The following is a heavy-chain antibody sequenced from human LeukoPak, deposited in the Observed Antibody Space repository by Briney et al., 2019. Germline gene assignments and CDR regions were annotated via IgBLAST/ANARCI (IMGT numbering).Heavy chain of an antibody. V-gene: IGHV3-72*01. CDR3: AREVDGSGCHEFDY. D-gene: IGHD5-24*01. J-gene: IGHJ4*02. Sequence: GGSLRLSCAASGFTFSDHYMDWVRQAPGKGLEWVGRTRNKANSYTTEYAASVKGRFTISRDDSKNSLYLQMNSLKTEDTAVYYCAREVDGSGCHEFDYWGQGTVASVSS. CDR1: GFTFSDHY. CDR2: TRNKANSYTT.